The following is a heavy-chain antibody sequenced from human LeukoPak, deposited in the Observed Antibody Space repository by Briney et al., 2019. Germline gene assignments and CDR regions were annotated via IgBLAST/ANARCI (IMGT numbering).Heavy chain of an antibody. D-gene: IGHD3-9*01. CDR1: GFTFSSYA. Sequence: PGGYLRRYCAASGFTFSSYAMSWVRKAPGKGLTWVSVIYSGGSTYYADSVKGRFTISRDNSKNTLYLQMNSLRAEDTAVYYCARDSRYFDWLSAYYYYYGMDVWGQGTTVTVSS. V-gene: IGHV3-66*02. CDR2: IYSGGST. CDR3: ARDSRYFDWLSAYYYYYGMDV. J-gene: IGHJ6*02.